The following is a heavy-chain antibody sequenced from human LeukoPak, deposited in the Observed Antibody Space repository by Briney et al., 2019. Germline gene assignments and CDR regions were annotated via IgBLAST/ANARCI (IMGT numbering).Heavy chain of an antibody. Sequence: GASVKVSCKASGYTFNNFDIDWIRQAPGQGLEWMGGIIPIFGTANYAQKFQGRVTITADESTSTAYMELSSLRSEDTAVYYCARVAGLNYYYYYMDVWGKGTTVTISS. J-gene: IGHJ6*03. V-gene: IGHV1-69*13. D-gene: IGHD6-13*01. CDR3: ARVAGLNYYYYYMDV. CDR1: GYTFNNFD. CDR2: IIPIFGTA.